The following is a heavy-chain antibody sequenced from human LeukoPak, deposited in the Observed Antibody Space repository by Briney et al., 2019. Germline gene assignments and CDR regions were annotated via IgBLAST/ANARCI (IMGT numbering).Heavy chain of an antibody. J-gene: IGHJ4*02. CDR2: IDYAGRT. CDR1: GGSISRDY. Sequence: SETLSLTCTVSGGSISRDYWSWIRQPPGKGLEWIGYIDYAGRTTYNPSLKSRVAISVDTSKNQFSLRLSSVTAADTAVYYCARDRPGGSSLDYWGQGTLVTVSS. V-gene: IGHV4-59*01. D-gene: IGHD6-13*01. CDR3: ARDRPGGSSLDY.